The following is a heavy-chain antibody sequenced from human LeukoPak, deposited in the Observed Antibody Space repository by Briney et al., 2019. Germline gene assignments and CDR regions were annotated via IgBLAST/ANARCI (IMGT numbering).Heavy chain of an antibody. D-gene: IGHD3-3*01. V-gene: IGHV3-64*01. CDR3: ARGTYDFWSGYNWFDP. Sequence: PGGSLRLSCAASGFTFSSYAMHWFRQAPGKGLEYVSAISSNGGSTYYANSVKGRFTISRDNSKNTLYLQMGSLRAEDMAVYYCARGTYDFWSGYNWFDPWGQGTLVTVSS. J-gene: IGHJ5*02. CDR2: ISSNGGST. CDR1: GFTFSSYA.